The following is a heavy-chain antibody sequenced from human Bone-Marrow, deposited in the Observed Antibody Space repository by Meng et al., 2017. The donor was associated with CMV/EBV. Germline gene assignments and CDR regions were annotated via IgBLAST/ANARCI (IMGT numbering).Heavy chain of an antibody. CDR2: IYQTGRA. CDR1: GDSISSGRYY. D-gene: IGHD1-7*01. V-gene: IGHV4-39*07. Sequence: SETLSLTCTLSGDSISSGRYYWGWIRQPPGKGLEWIGSIYQTGRAHYNPSLKTRVTISLDTSRNIFSLNLSSVIAADTAVYYCARAHDWNYFDPWGQGTLVTVSS. CDR3: ARAHDWNYFDP. J-gene: IGHJ5*02.